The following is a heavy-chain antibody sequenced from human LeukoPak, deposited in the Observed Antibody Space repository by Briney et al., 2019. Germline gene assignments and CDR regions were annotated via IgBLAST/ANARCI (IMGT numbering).Heavy chain of an antibody. J-gene: IGHJ3*02. CDR3: AKDIGPRGAFDI. CDR2: VESGGDT. V-gene: IGHV3-53*05. D-gene: IGHD2-15*01. Sequence: GGSLRLSCAASGFSVTSKYINWVRQAPGKGLEWVLVVESGGDTSYANSVKGRFTVSRDNAKNSLYLQMNSLRAEDMALYYCAKDIGPRGAFDIWGQGTMVTVSS. CDR1: GFSVTSKY.